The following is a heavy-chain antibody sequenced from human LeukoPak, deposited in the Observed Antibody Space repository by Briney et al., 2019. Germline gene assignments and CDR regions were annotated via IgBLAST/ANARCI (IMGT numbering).Heavy chain of an antibody. CDR3: ARMLRQWLIGGFGY. CDR1: GGSISSSSYY. Sequence: SETLSLTCTVSGGSISSSSYYWGWIRQPPGKGLEWIGSIYYSGSTYYNPSLKSRVTISVDTSKNQFSLKPSSVTAADTAVYYCARMLRQWLIGGFGYWGQGTLVTVSS. V-gene: IGHV4-39*01. D-gene: IGHD6-19*01. J-gene: IGHJ4*02. CDR2: IYYSGST.